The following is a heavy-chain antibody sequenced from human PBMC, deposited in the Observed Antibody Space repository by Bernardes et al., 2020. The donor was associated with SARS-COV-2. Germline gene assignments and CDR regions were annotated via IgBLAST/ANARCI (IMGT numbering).Heavy chain of an antibody. CDR3: AKDRALYQLLVFDP. CDR1: GFTFSSYA. CDR2: ISGSGGSQ. D-gene: IGHD2-2*01. V-gene: IGHV3-23*01. J-gene: IGHJ5*02. Sequence: GGSLRLSCAASGFTFSSYAMSWVRQAPGRGLGWVSAISGSGGSQYYADPVKGRFTISRDNSKNTLYLQMNSLRAEDTAVYYCAKDRALYQLLVFDPWGQGTLVTVSS.